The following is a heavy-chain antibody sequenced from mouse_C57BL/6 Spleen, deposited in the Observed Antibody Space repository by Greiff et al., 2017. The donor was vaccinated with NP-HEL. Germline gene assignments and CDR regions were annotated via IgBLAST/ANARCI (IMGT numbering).Heavy chain of an antibody. D-gene: IGHD1-1*01. CDR1: GYTFTSYG. V-gene: IGHV1-81*01. Sequence: VKLMESGAELARPGASVKLSCKASGYTFTSYGISWVKQRTGQGLEWIGEIYPRSGNTYYNEKFKGKATLTADKSSSTAYMELRSLTSEDSAVYFCRYYGSKGYWGQGTTLTVAS. CDR3: RYYGSKGY. J-gene: IGHJ2*01. CDR2: IYPRSGNT.